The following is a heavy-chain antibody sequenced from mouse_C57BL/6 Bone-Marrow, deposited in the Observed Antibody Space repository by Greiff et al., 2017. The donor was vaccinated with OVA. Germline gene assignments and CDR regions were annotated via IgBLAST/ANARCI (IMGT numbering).Heavy chain of an antibody. CDR3: ARGDYYGSSYIPFFDY. Sequence: VQLQQSGAELVKPGASVKMSCKASGYTFTSYWITWVKQRPGQGLEWIGDIYPGSGSTNYNEKFKSKATLTVDTSSSTAYMQLSSLTSEDSAVYYCARGDYYGSSYIPFFDYWGQGTTLTVSS. CDR1: GYTFTSYW. CDR2: IYPGSGST. J-gene: IGHJ2*01. D-gene: IGHD1-1*01. V-gene: IGHV1-55*01.